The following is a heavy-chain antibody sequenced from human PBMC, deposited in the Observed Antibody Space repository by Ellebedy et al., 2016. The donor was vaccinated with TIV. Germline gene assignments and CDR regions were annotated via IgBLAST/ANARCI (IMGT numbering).Heavy chain of an antibody. D-gene: IGHD6-13*01. CDR2: ISYDGSNK. V-gene: IGHV3-30*03. CDR1: GFTFSNYG. J-gene: IGHJ4*02. Sequence: PGGSLRLSCAASGFTFSNYGMHWVRQAPGKGLERVSVISYDGSNKYYADSVKGLFTISRDNSKNTLYVQMNSLRAEDKAVYYCVRDPLGYTSTWFYLDYWGRGTLVTVSS. CDR3: VRDPLGYTSTWFYLDY.